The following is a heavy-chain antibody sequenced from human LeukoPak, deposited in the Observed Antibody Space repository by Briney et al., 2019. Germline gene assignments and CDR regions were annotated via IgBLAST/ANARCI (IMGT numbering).Heavy chain of an antibody. CDR2: MYHSGST. CDR3: VGHPRYSTGWAIDY. Sequence: SETLSLTCAVSGYSISNAYYWGWIRQPPGKGLEWIASMYHSGSTYYNPSLKSRVTISVDTSKNQFSLKLNSMTAADTAVYYCVGHPRYSTGWAIDYWGQGTLVTVSS. D-gene: IGHD6-19*01. CDR1: GYSISNAYY. V-gene: IGHV4-38-2*01. J-gene: IGHJ4*02.